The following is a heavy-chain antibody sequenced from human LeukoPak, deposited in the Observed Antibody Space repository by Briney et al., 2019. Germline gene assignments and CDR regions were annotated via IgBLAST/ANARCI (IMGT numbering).Heavy chain of an antibody. CDR2: ISGSSSSA. CDR1: GFTFSSYA. J-gene: IGHJ4*02. D-gene: IGHD3-10*01. V-gene: IGHV3-23*01. CDR3: ARDGGAMIRGVSYY. Sequence: GGSLRLSCAASGFTFSSYAMSWVRQAPGEGLEWVSSISGSSSSAYYADSVKGRFTISRDYSKNTLYLQMNSLRAEDTAVYYCARDGGAMIRGVSYYWGQGTLVTVSS.